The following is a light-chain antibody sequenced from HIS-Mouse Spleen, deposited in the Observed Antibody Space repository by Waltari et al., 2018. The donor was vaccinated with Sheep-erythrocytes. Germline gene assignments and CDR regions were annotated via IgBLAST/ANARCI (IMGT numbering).Light chain of an antibody. J-gene: IGLJ2*01. V-gene: IGLV3-1*01. CDR3: QAWDSSIVV. CDR1: KLGDKY. Sequence: SSELTQPPSVSVSPGQTASITCSGDKLGDKYACWYQQKPGQSPVLVIYQDTKRPSGFPARFSGSNSGNTATLTISGTQAMDEADYYCQAWDSSIVVFGGGTKLTVL. CDR2: QDT.